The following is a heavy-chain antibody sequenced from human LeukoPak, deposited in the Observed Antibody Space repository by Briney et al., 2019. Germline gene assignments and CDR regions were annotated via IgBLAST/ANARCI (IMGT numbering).Heavy chain of an antibody. CDR3: AAATNTMVRGVPYGMDV. Sequence: SQTLSLTCAVSGGSISSGGYSWSWIRQPPGKGLEWIGYIYHSGSTYYNPSLKSRVTISVDRSKNQFSQKLSSVTAADTAVYYCAAATNTMVRGVPYGMDVWGQGTTVTVSS. J-gene: IGHJ6*02. V-gene: IGHV4-30-2*01. CDR2: IYHSGST. CDR1: GGSISSGGYS. D-gene: IGHD3-10*01.